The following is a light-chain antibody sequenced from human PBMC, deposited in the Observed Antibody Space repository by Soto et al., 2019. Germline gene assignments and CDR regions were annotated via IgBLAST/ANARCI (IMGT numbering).Light chain of an antibody. J-gene: IGKJ4*01. V-gene: IGKV3-15*01. CDR1: QSVRKN. CDR2: DAS. CDR3: HQYTNWPLT. Sequence: EIVMTQSPATLSVSPGERATLSCRASQSVRKNLAWYQHKPGQVPMLLIYDASNRATGVPGRFSGSGSETEFTLTISSLQSEDFAVYYCHQYTNWPLTFGGGTKVDIK.